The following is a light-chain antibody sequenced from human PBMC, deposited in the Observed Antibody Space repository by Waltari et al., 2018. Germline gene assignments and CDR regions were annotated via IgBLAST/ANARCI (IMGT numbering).Light chain of an antibody. CDR3: SSYTLTNPVV. CDR1: SNDLGSHDY. Sequence: QSVVTQPASVSGSPGPSISISCTGTSNDLGSHDYVSWYQQHPGNAPQLVIYDVSVRPSGVSIRFSGSKSGNTASLTISGLQAEDEALYYCSSYTLTNPVVFGGGTKLTVL. CDR2: DVS. V-gene: IGLV2-14*03. J-gene: IGLJ2*01.